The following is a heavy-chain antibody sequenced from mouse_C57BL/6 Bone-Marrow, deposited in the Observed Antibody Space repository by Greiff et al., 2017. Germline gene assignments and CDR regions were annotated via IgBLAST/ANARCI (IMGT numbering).Heavy chain of an antibody. Sequence: EVQVVESGGDLVKPGGSLKLSCAASGFTFSSYGMSWVRQTPDKRLEWVATISSGGSYTYYPDSVKGRFTISRDNAKNTLYLQMSSLTSEDTAMYYCARPYYGSSYGSYYAMDYWGQGTSVTVSS. V-gene: IGHV5-6*01. D-gene: IGHD1-1*01. CDR1: GFTFSSYG. CDR2: ISSGGSYT. CDR3: ARPYYGSSYGSYYAMDY. J-gene: IGHJ4*01.